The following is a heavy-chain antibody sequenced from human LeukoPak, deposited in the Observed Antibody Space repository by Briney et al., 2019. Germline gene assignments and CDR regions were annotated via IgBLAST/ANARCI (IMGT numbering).Heavy chain of an antibody. D-gene: IGHD3-10*01. CDR3: ARDGGSGSYYYYMDV. CDR2: IYTSGST. J-gene: IGHJ6*03. V-gene: IGHV4-4*07. CDR1: GGSISSYY. Sequence: SETLSLTCTVSGGSISSYYWSWIRQPAGKGLEWIGRIYTSGSTNYNPSLKSRVTMSVDTSKNQFSLKLSSVTAADTAVYYCARDGGSGSYYYYMDVWGKGTTVTVSS.